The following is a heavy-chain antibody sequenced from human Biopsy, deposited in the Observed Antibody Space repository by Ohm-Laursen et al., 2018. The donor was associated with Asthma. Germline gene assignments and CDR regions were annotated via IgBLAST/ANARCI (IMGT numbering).Heavy chain of an antibody. J-gene: IGHJ6*02. V-gene: IGHV1-18*01. CDR2: ISVYNGNT. Sequence: GSSAKVSCKTSGYTFNSAGITWVRQAPGQGLEWTGWISVYNGNTKVAQKLQDRVTMITDTSTSTAYMELRSLRSDDTAVYFCARAVDYSHYYGIDVWGQGTTVTVS. CDR1: GYTFNSAG. D-gene: IGHD3-10*01. CDR3: ARAVDYSHYYGIDV.